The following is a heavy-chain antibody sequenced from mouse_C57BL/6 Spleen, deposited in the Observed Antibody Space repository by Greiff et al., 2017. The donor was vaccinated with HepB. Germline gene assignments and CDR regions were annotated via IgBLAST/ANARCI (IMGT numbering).Heavy chain of an antibody. CDR1: GYTFTSYT. V-gene: IGHV1-4*01. CDR2: INPSSGYT. Sequence: QVHVKQSGAELARPGASVKMSCKASGYTFTSYTMHWVKQRPGQGLEWIGYINPSSGYTKYNQKFKDKATLTADKSSSTAYMQLSSLTSEDSAVYYCARDGYSLDYWGQGTTLTVSS. CDR3: ARDGYSLDY. D-gene: IGHD2-3*01. J-gene: IGHJ2*01.